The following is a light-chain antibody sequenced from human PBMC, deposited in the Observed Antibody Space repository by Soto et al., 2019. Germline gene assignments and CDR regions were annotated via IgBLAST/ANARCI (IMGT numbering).Light chain of an antibody. CDR3: QQYKSLLS. CDR1: QDISKY. CDR2: DAS. J-gene: IGKJ3*01. V-gene: IGKV1-33*01. Sequence: DIPMTQSPSSLSASVGDRVTITCQASQDISKYLNWYQQKPGKAPKILSYDASNLETGVPSRFSGSGSGTDFTLTINSLQPEDIAKYYCQQYKSLLSFGPGTKVEIK.